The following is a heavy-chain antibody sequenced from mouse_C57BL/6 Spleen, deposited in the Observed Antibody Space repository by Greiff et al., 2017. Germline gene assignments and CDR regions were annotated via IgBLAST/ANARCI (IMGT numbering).Heavy chain of an antibody. V-gene: IGHV1-69*01. J-gene: IGHJ3*01. CDR1: GYTFTSYW. CDR2: LDPSDSYT. D-gene: IGHD1-1*01. Sequence: QVQLQQPGAELVMPGASVKLSCKASGYTFTSYWMHWVKQRPGQGLEWIGELDPSDSYTNYNQKFKGKSTLTVDKSSSTAYMQLSSLTSEDSAVYYCARSTVITTVVDYWDQGTLVTVCA. CDR3: ARSTVITTVVDY.